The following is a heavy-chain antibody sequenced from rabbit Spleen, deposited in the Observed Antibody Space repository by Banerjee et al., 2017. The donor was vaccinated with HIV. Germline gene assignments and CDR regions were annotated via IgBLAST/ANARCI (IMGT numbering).Heavy chain of an antibody. CDR3: ARNPSDNPL. J-gene: IGHJ4*01. V-gene: IGHV1S45*01. CDR2: IVPIFGVT. Sequence: QEQLVESGGGLVQPGGSLKLSCKASRFDFSTYSMSWVRQAPGKGLEWIGYIVPIFGVTYYASWAKGRFTISKTSSTTVTLQMTSLAAADTATYFCARNPSDNPLWGQGTLVTVS. CDR1: RFDFSTYS.